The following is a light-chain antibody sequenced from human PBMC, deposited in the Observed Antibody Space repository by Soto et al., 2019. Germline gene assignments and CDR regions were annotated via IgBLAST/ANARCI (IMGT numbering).Light chain of an antibody. CDR1: QSVSSNY. V-gene: IGKV3-20*01. Sequence: IVLTQSPGTLSLSPGARATLSCRAGQSVSSNYLAWYQQKPGQAPRLLIYAASSRATGIPDRFSGSGSGTDFTLTISRLEPEDFAVYYCQQYGSSQTFGQGTKVDIK. CDR3: QQYGSSQT. J-gene: IGKJ1*01. CDR2: AAS.